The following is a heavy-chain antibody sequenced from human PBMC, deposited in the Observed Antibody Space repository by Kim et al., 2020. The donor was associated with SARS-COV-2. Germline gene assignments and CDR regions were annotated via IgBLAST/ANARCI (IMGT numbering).Heavy chain of an antibody. Sequence: GGSLRLSCAASGFTFSSYAMHWVRQAPGKGLEWVAVISYDGSNKYYADSVKGRFTISRVNSKNTLYLQMNSLRAEDTAVYYCAREGYTDAFDIWGQGTMV. J-gene: IGHJ3*02. CDR1: GFTFSSYA. D-gene: IGHD2-15*01. CDR2: ISYDGSNK. V-gene: IGHV3-30-3*01. CDR3: AREGYTDAFDI.